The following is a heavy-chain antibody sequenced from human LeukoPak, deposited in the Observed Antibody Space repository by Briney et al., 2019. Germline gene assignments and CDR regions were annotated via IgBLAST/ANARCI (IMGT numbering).Heavy chain of an antibody. CDR1: GFTFSSYA. V-gene: IGHV3-23*01. CDR3: ARVAEAAAFDS. CDR2: ISGSGGST. D-gene: IGHD6-13*01. J-gene: IGHJ4*02. Sequence: GGSLRLACAASGFTFSSYAMLWVRQAPGRGLEWVSAISGSGGSTYYADSVKGRFTISRGNSKNSLYLQMNSLRAEDTAVYYCARVAEAAAFDSWGQGTLVTVSS.